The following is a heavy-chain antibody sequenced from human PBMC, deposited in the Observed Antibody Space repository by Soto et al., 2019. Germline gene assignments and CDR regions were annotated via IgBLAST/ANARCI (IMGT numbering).Heavy chain of an antibody. CDR3: ARTRSPDCSSTSCCSIWVVFDY. J-gene: IGHJ4*02. D-gene: IGHD2-2*01. CDR1: GYTLTSYA. V-gene: IGHV1-3*01. CDR2: INAGNGNT. Sequence: QVQLVQSGAEVKKPGASVKVSCKASGYTLTSYAMHWVRQAPGQRLAWMGWINAGNGNTKYSQKFQGRVTITRDTSASTADMELSSLRSEDTAVYYCARTRSPDCSSTSCCSIWVVFDYWGQGTLVTVSS.